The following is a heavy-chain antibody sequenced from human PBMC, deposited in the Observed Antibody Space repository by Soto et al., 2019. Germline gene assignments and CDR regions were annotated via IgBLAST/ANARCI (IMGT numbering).Heavy chain of an antibody. D-gene: IGHD3-16*01. J-gene: IGHJ2*01. CDR1: GGSISSGDYY. CDR2: IYYSGST. CDR3: ARAPWGEPFDL. V-gene: IGHV4-30-4*01. Sequence: SETLSLTCTVSGGSISSGDYYWSWIRQPPGKGLEWIGYIYYSGSTYYNPSLKSRVTISVDTSKNQFSLKPSSVTAADTAVYYCARAPWGEPFDLWGRGTLVTVSS.